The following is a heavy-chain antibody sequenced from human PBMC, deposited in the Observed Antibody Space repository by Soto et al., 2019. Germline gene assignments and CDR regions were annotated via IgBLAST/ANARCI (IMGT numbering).Heavy chain of an antibody. V-gene: IGHV1-69*13. CDR3: ARDNSRLRITMIVGGYYYGMDV. Sequence: SVKVSCKASGGTFSSYAISWVRQAPGQGLEWMGGIIPIFGTANYAQKFQGRVTITADESTSTAYMELSSLRSEDTAVYYCARDNSRLRITMIVGGYYYGMDVWGQGTTVTVSS. CDR2: IIPIFGTA. J-gene: IGHJ6*02. CDR1: GGTFSSYA. D-gene: IGHD3-22*01.